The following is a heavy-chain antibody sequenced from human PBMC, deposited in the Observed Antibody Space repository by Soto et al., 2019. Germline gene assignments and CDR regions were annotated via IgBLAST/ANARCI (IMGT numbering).Heavy chain of an antibody. J-gene: IGHJ4*02. D-gene: IGHD4-17*01. Sequence: QVQLVQSGAEVKKPGASVKVSCKASGYAFPSYHISWVRQASGHGLEWMGWMHPYSGNTAYAQKFRGRLTMTTDSSTSTACMELSSLTSEDTAVYFCAREQDYGDYGDYWGQGTLVTVSS. CDR1: GYAFPSYH. CDR3: AREQDYGDYGDY. CDR2: MHPYSGNT. V-gene: IGHV1-8*01.